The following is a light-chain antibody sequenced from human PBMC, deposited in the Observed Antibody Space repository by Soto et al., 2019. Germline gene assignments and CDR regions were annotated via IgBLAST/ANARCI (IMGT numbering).Light chain of an antibody. CDR2: GAS. V-gene: IGKV3-15*01. Sequence: EIVMTQSPATLSVSPGDRATLSCRASQSVRSYLAWYQQKPGQSPRLLISGASTRATGFPARFSGSGSGIEFTLTISNLQSEDFAVYYCQQYNNWPYTFGQGTKLEIK. J-gene: IGKJ2*01. CDR3: QQYNNWPYT. CDR1: QSVRSY.